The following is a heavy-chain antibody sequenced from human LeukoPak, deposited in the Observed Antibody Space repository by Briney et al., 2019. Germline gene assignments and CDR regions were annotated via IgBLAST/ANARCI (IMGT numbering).Heavy chain of an antibody. V-gene: IGHV4-59*05. CDR1: GGFISSYY. CDR2: IYHSGYT. J-gene: IGHJ4*02. D-gene: IGHD3-10*01. CDR3: ARSSMFRGVTVDY. Sequence: SETLSLTCSVPGGFISSYYWNWIRQPPGEALEWIGSIYHSGYTYYNPSLKSRVTISVDTSKSQFSLKLSSVTAADTAVYYCARSSMFRGVTVDYWGQGTLVTVSS.